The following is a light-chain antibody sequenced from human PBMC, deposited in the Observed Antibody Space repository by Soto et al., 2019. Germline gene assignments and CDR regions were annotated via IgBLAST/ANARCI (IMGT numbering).Light chain of an antibody. V-gene: IGLV2-14*01. CDR1: SSDIGAYKY. Sequence: QSVLTQPASVSGSPGQSITISCTGTSSDIGAYKYDSWYQQYPGEAPKVIIYDVSHRPAGVSNRFSGSKSGNTASLTISGLQTQDEADYYCSSYTSATTYVFGTGTKVT. J-gene: IGLJ1*01. CDR3: SSYTSATTYV. CDR2: DVS.